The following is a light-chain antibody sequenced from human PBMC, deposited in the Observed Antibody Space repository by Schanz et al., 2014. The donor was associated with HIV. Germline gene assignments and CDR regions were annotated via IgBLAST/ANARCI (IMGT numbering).Light chain of an antibody. V-gene: IGLV2-14*03. CDR2: DVS. Sequence: QSALTQPASVSGSPGQSITISCSGTSSDIGASNYVSWYQHHPGRAPKLMIYDVSFRPSGVPDRFSGSKSGNTASLTISGLQAEDEADYYCSSYTSSSTLVFGGGTKLTVL. J-gene: IGLJ3*02. CDR3: SSYTSSSTLV. CDR1: SSDIGASNY.